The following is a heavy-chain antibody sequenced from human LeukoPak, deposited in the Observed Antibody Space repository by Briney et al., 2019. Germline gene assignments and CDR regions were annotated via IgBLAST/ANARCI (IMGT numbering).Heavy chain of an antibody. CDR1: GYTFTSYD. CDR3: ARRGSSGWYNWFDP. Sequence: ASVKVSCKASGYTFTSYDINWVRQATGQGLEWMGWMNPNSGNTGYAQNFQGRVTMTRNTSINTAYMELSSLRSEDTAVYYCARRGSSGWYNWFDPWGQGTLVTVS. J-gene: IGHJ5*02. CDR2: MNPNSGNT. V-gene: IGHV1-8*01. D-gene: IGHD6-19*01.